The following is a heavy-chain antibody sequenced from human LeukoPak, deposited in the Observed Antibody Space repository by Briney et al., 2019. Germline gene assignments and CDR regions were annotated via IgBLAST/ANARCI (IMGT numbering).Heavy chain of an antibody. CDR3: ARDTTASTQDCFDY. CDR2: ISWNSGSI. Sequence: PGRSLRLSCAASGFTFDDYAMHWVRQAPGKGLEWVSGISWNSGSIGYADSVKGRFTISRDNAKNSLYLQMNSLRAEDTAVYYCARDTTASTQDCFDYWGQGTLVTVSS. V-gene: IGHV3-9*01. CDR1: GFTFDDYA. D-gene: IGHD4-17*01. J-gene: IGHJ4*02.